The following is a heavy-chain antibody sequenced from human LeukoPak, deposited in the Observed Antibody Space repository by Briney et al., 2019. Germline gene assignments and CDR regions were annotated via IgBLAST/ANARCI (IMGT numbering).Heavy chain of an antibody. Sequence: SETLSLTCTVSGGSVSSGSYYWSWIRQPPGKGLEWIGYIYYSGSTNYNPSLKSRVTISVDTSKNQFSLKLSFVTAADTAVYYCARGKESYGFGAFDIWGQGTMVTVSS. CDR1: GGSVSSGSYY. J-gene: IGHJ3*02. CDR3: ARGKESYGFGAFDI. CDR2: IYYSGST. D-gene: IGHD5-18*01. V-gene: IGHV4-61*01.